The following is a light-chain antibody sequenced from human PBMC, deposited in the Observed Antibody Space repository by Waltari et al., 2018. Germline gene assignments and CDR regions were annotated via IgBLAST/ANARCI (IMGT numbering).Light chain of an antibody. J-gene: IGLJ1*01. CDR1: NSDIGGFTY. V-gene: IGLV2-14*03. CDR3: SSYTSRATYV. Sequence: QSALTQPASASRSPGQSITISCPRTNSDIGGFTYVSWYQQHPGKAPKLMIYDVSMRPSGVSIRFSGSKSGNTASLTISGLQPDDKADYYCSSYTSRATYVFGTGTKVTVL. CDR2: DVS.